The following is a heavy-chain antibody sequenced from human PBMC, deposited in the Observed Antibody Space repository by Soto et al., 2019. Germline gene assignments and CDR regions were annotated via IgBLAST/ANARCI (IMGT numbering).Heavy chain of an antibody. CDR2: ISAYNGNT. CDR3: AGEAAAGTLDY. V-gene: IGHV1-18*01. J-gene: IGHJ4*02. Sequence: QVQLVQSGAEVKKPGASVKVSCKASGYTFTSYGISWVRQAPGQGLEWMGWISAYNGNTNYAQNLQGRVTMTTATSTSTAYMELRSLSSDDTAVYYCAGEAAAGTLDYWGQGTRVTVSS. D-gene: IGHD6-13*01. CDR1: GYTFTSYG.